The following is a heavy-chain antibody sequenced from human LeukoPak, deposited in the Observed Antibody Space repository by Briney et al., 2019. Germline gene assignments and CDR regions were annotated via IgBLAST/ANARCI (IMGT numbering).Heavy chain of an antibody. CDR2: ISHSGDT. V-gene: IGHV4-34*01. Sequence: NPSETLSLTCAVYGGSFSDCYWSWIRQPPGEGLEWVGEISHSGDTNYNPSLKSRVTISLGAAKNQFSLNLSSVTAADTAVYYCARGSNSVAYWGQGTLSPSPQ. J-gene: IGHJ4*02. CDR1: GGSFSDCY. D-gene: IGHD4-23*01. CDR3: ARGSNSVAY.